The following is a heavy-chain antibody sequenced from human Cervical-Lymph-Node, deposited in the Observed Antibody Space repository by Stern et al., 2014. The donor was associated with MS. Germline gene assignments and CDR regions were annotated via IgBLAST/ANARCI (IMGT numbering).Heavy chain of an antibody. CDR1: GFSIRSYW. D-gene: IGHD3-10*01. CDR3: SKDTYGPEDF. Sequence: EVQLAESVGGLVQPGGSLTLSCVASGFSIRSYWMHWVRQAPGRGLEWVARINRDVTITDHAVSVRGRFTISRDNARNTLYLQMHSLRAEDAAVYYCSKDTYGPEDFWGQGTSVTVSS. CDR2: INRDVTIT. V-gene: IGHV3-74*02. J-gene: IGHJ4*02.